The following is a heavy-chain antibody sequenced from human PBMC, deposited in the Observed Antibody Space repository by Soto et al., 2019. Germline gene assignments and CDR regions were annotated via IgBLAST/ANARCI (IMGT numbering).Heavy chain of an antibody. D-gene: IGHD6-6*01. CDR2: IIPIFGTA. J-gene: IGHJ5*02. Sequence: SVKVSCKASGGTVSSYAISWVRQAPGQGLEWMGGIIPIFGTANYAQKFQGRVTITADESTSTAYMELSSLRSEDTAVYYCARDRIAARPSWFDPWGQGTLVTVSS. CDR1: GGTVSSYA. V-gene: IGHV1-69*13. CDR3: ARDRIAARPSWFDP.